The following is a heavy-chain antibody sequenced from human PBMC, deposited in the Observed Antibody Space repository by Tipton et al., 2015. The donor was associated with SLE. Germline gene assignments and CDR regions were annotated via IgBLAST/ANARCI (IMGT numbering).Heavy chain of an antibody. CDR3: ARVSKGEPLEYYYNSSGYYYQGWYFDL. CDR1: GFTFSDYY. D-gene: IGHD3-22*01. V-gene: IGHV3-11*06. J-gene: IGHJ2*01. CDR2: ISSSSSYT. Sequence: SLRLSCAASGFTFSDYYMSWIRQAPGKGLEWVSYISSSSSYTNYADSVKGRFTISRDNAKNSLYLQMNSLRAEDTAVYYCARVSKGEPLEYYYNSSGYYYQGWYFDLWGRGTLVTVSS.